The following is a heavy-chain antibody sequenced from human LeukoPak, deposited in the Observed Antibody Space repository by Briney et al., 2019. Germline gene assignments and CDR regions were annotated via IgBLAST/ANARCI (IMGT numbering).Heavy chain of an antibody. Sequence: PGGSLRLSCAASGFTFSTYWMHWVRQAPGKGLVWVSRINSDGSSTTYADSVKGRFTISSDYAKNTLYLQMNSLRAEDTAVYYCARDENDAFDIWGQGTMVTVSS. CDR1: GFTFSTYW. V-gene: IGHV3-74*01. CDR2: INSDGSST. J-gene: IGHJ3*02. CDR3: ARDENDAFDI.